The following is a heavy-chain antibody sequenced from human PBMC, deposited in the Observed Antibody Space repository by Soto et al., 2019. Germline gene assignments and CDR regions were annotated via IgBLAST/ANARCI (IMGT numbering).Heavy chain of an antibody. Sequence: QIHLVQSGAEVKESGASVKVSCKASGYTFTSYPISWVRQAPGQGLEWMGWLSAYNDNIVYAQRFQGRVTVNIDTHTDTAYMELRSLRSDDPAVYYCATVPVSVPYWGQGTLVTVSS. V-gene: IGHV1-18*01. CDR1: GYTFTSYP. D-gene: IGHD2-8*02. CDR2: LSAYNDNI. CDR3: ATVPVSVPY. J-gene: IGHJ4*02.